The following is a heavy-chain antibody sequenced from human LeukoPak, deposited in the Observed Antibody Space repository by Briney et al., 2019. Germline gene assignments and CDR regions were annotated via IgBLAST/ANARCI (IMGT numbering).Heavy chain of an antibody. V-gene: IGHV3-7*01. J-gene: IGHJ4*02. CDR3: ARDPSHGAIVATSY. CDR1: GFTFSSYW. CDR2: IKQDGSEK. D-gene: IGHD5-12*01. Sequence: PGGSLRLSCAASGFTFSSYWMSWVRQAPGKGLEWVANIKQDGSEKYYVDSVKGRFTISRDNAKNSLYLQMNSLRAEDTAVYYCARDPSHGAIVATSYWGQGTLVTVSS.